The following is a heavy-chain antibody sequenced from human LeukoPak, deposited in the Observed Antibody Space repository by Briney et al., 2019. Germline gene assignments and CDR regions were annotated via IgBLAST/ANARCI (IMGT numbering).Heavy chain of an antibody. Sequence: GGSLRLSCAASGFTFSSYAMSWVRHAPGKGLQWVANIKHDGSERFYVDSVKGRFTISRDNAKNSVYLQMKSLRAEDTAVYYCARDQANYFDDSGFSTYWGQGTLVTVSS. V-gene: IGHV3-7*01. J-gene: IGHJ4*02. D-gene: IGHD3-22*01. CDR3: ARDQANYFDDSGFSTY. CDR2: IKHDGSER. CDR1: GFTFSSYA.